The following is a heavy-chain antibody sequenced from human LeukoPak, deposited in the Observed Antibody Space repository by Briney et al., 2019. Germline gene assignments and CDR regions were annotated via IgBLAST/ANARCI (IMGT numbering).Heavy chain of an antibody. CDR2: MNPNRGNT. CDR1: GYTFSYYD. D-gene: IGHD3-16*01. J-gene: IGHJ4*02. CDR3: AREGLDY. V-gene: IGHV1-8*03. Sequence: GASVKVSCKASGYTFSYYDINWVRQATGQGLEWVGYMNPNRGNTVYAQNFQGRVTITTDTSTSTAYMELSNLRSEDTAIYYCAREGLDYWGQGTLVTVSS.